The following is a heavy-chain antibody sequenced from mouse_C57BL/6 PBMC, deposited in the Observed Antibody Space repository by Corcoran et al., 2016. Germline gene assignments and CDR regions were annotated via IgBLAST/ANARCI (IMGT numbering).Heavy chain of an antibody. CDR1: GYSISSGYY. CDR3: ARDYSNPGYFYV. Sequence: DVQPQESGPGLVKPSQSLSLTCSVTGYSISSGYYWNWIRQFPGNKLEWMGYISFDGSNNYNPSLKNRISITRDTSKNQFFLKLNSVTTEDTATYYCARDYSNPGYFYVWGTGTTVTVSS. V-gene: IGHV3-6*01. J-gene: IGHJ1*03. CDR2: ISFDGSN. D-gene: IGHD2-5*01.